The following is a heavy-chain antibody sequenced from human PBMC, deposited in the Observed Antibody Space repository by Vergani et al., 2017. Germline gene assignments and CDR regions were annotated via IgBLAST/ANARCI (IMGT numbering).Heavy chain of an antibody. V-gene: IGHV4-30-2*01. D-gene: IGHD6-19*01. J-gene: IGHJ3*01. Sequence: QLQLQESGSDLEKSSQTLSLTCGVSGGAIRSGNCSWKWIRQPPGKGLEWIGYVCHSGSTYYKPSLKSRVTISVDTSKNQFSLKLSSVTAADTAVYYCARGIISSGWSPRYMDVWGRGTLVTVSS. CDR3: ARGIISSGWSPRYMDV. CDR2: VCHSGST. CDR1: GGAIRSGNCS.